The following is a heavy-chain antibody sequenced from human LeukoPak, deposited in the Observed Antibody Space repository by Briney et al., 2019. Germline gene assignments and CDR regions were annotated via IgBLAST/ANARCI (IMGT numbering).Heavy chain of an antibody. CDR1: GGSFSGYY. J-gene: IGHJ4*02. CDR3: ARVPRQPGVVPKRVPSHPHDFDY. CDR2: INHSGST. V-gene: IGHV4-34*01. Sequence: SETLSLTCAVYGGSFSGYYWSWIRQPPGKGLGWIGEINHSGSTNYNPSLKSRVTISVDKSKNQFSLKLSSVTAADTAVYYCARVPRQPGVVPKRVPSHPHDFDYWGQGTLVTVSS. D-gene: IGHD6-13*01.